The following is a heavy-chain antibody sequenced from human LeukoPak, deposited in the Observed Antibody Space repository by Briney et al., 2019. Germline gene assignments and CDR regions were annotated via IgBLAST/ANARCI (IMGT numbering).Heavy chain of an antibody. CDR3: ARSVTYNWFDP. J-gene: IGHJ5*02. CDR2: INPKSGAT. V-gene: IGHV1-2*02. CDR1: GYTFTSYY. D-gene: IGHD2-21*02. Sequence: ASVKVSCKASGYTFTSYYIHWVRLAPGQGLQWMGWINPKSGATNYAQSFQGRVALTTDTSISTASMELSNLRPDDTAIYFCARSVTYNWFDPWGQGTRVTVSS.